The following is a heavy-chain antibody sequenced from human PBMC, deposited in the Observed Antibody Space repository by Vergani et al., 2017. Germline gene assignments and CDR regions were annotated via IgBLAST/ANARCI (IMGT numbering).Heavy chain of an antibody. J-gene: IGHJ4*02. CDR2: NYYSGST. CDR3: ARVGYNYGLFDY. D-gene: IGHD5-24*01. CDR1: GCSLSSYY. Sequence: QVQLQESGPGLVKPSETLSLTCTVSGCSLSSYYWSWIRQPPGKGLEWIGYNYYSGSTNYNPYLKSRVTISVDTSKNQFSLKLSSVTAADTAVYYCARVGYNYGLFDYWGQGTLVTVSS. V-gene: IGHV4-59*01.